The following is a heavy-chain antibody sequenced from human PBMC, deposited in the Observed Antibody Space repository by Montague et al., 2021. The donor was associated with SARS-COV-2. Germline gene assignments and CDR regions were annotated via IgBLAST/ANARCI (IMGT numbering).Heavy chain of an antibody. V-gene: IGHV4-59*12. D-gene: IGHD3-3*01. J-gene: IGHJ6*02. CDR1: GGSISSYY. CDR3: ARGQRQAFSVFGVLVGGPELKCYGLDV. CDR2: IYYSGST. Sequence: SETLSLTCTVSGGSISSYYWSWIRQPPGKGLGWIGYIYYSGSTNYNPSLKSRVTISVDTSKNQFSLKLTSVTAADTAVYFCARGQRQAFSVFGVLVGGPELKCYGLDVWGLGTMVTVS.